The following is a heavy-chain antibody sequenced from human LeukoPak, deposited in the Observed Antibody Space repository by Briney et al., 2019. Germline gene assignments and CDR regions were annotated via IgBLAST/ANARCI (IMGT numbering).Heavy chain of an antibody. D-gene: IGHD3-16*02. J-gene: IGHJ3*02. CDR3: ARVSRYDYVWGSYRNDAFDI. V-gene: IGHV4-59*01. Sequence: SETLSLTCTVSGGSISSYYWSWIRQPPGKGLEWIGYIYYSGSTNYNPSLKSRVTISVDTSKNQFSLKLSSVTAADTAVYYCARVSRYDYVWGSYRNDAFDIWGQGTMVTVSS. CDR1: GGSISSYY. CDR2: IYYSGST.